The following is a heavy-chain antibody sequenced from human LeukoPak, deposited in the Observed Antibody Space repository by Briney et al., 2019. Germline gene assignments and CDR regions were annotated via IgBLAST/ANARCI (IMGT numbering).Heavy chain of an antibody. CDR2: IRSKAYGGTT. J-gene: IGHJ4*02. CDR3: ARVDGYSILHDY. Sequence: GGSLRLSCTASGFTFGDYAMSWVRQAPGKGLEWVGFIRSKAYGGTTEYAVSVKGRFTISRDDSKSIAYLQMNSLKTEDTAVYYCARVDGYSILHDYWGQGTLVTVSS. CDR1: GFTFGDYA. V-gene: IGHV3-49*04. D-gene: IGHD5-24*01.